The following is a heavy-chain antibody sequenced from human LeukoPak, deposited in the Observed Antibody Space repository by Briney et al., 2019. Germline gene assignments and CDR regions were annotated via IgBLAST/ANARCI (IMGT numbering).Heavy chain of an antibody. Sequence: GGSLRLSCAASGFTFSNYAMHWVRQAPGKGLEYVSTISSNGGSTYYANSVKGRITISRDNSKNTLYLQMGSLRTEDMAVYYCARGYCTSTSCLSYFDYWGQGTLVTVSS. CDR3: ARGYCTSTSCLSYFDY. CDR1: GFTFSNYA. D-gene: IGHD2-2*01. CDR2: ISSNGGST. J-gene: IGHJ4*02. V-gene: IGHV3-64*01.